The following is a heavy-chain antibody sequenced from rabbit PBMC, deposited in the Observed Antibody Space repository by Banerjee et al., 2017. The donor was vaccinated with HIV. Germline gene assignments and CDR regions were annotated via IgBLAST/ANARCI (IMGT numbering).Heavy chain of an antibody. CDR1: GFSLNSYA. V-gene: IGHV1S8*01. J-gene: IGHJ4*01. CDR3: VRGGLVAGNL. CDR2: IDPIFGST. D-gene: IGHD4-2*01. Sequence: QEQLVESGGGLVQPGGSLKLSCKASGFSLNSYAMSWVRQAPGKGLEWIGYIDPIFGSTYYASWVNGRFTISSHNAQNTLYLQLNSLTAADTATYFCVRGGLVAGNLWGPGTLVTVS.